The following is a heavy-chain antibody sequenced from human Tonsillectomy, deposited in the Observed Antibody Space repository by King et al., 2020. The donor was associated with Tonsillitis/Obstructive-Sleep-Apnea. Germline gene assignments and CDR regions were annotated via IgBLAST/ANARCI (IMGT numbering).Heavy chain of an antibody. CDR2: ISYDGRNK. J-gene: IGHJ6*03. V-gene: IGHV3-30*04. CDR3: ARDRGELEFYFMDV. CDR1: GFTFTTYA. D-gene: IGHD3-10*01. Sequence: QLVQSGGGVVQPGRSLRLSCAASGFTFTTYALHWVRQAPGTGLEWVAVISYDGRNKYYADSVKGRFTISRDNSKHTLYLQMNSLRAEDTAVFYCARDRGELEFYFMDVWGKGTTVTVSS.